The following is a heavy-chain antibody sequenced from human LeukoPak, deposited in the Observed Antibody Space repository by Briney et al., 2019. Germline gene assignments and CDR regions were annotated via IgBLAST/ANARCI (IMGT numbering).Heavy chain of an antibody. V-gene: IGHV1-2*02. CDR2: INPNSGGT. D-gene: IGHD2/OR15-2a*01. CDR1: GYTFTGYD. Sequence: ASVKVSCKASGYTFTGYDMHWARQAPGPQLEWMGWINPNSGGTKYAQKFQGRVTMTRDTSISTAYMELSRLRSDDTAVYYCARDEYAQFDYWGQGTLVTVSS. CDR3: ARDEYAQFDY. J-gene: IGHJ4*02.